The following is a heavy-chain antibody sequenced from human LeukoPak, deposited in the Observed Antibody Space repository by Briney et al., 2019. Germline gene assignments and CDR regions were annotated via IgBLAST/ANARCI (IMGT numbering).Heavy chain of an antibody. Sequence: SETLSLTCAVYGGSFSGYYWSWIRQPPGKGLEWIGEINHSGSTNYNPSLKSRVTISVDTSKNQFSLKLSSVTAADTAVYYCARGFGIVVVVAATRRGPFDPWGQGTLVTVSS. J-gene: IGHJ5*02. CDR3: ARGFGIVVVVAATRRGPFDP. D-gene: IGHD2-15*01. CDR2: INHSGST. CDR1: GGSFSGYY. V-gene: IGHV4-34*01.